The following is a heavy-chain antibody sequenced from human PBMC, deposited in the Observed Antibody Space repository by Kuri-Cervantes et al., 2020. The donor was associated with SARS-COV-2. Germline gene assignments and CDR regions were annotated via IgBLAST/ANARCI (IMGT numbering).Heavy chain of an antibody. CDR1: GGSFSGYY. CDR3: ARQRDYDFWSGYYYMDV. Sequence: GSLRLSCAVYGGSFSGYYWSWIRQPPGEGLEWIGEINHSGSTNYNPSLKSRVTISVDTSKNQFSLKLSSVTAADTAVYYCARQRDYDFWSGYYYMDVWGKGTTVTVSS. CDR2: INHSGST. J-gene: IGHJ6*03. D-gene: IGHD3-3*01. V-gene: IGHV4-34*01.